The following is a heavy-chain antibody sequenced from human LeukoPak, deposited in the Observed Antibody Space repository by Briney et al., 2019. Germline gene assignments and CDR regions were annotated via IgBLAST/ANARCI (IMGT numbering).Heavy chain of an antibody. CDR3: ASTGRYCTSTSCSNYFHY. V-gene: IGHV3-38-3*01. CDR1: GFTVSSNE. CDR2: ISGGST. D-gene: IGHD2-2*01. Sequence: PGGSLRLSCAASGFTVSSNEMSWVRQAPGKGLEWVSSISGGSTYYADSRKGRFTISRDNSKNTLHLQMNSLRAEDTAVYYCASTGRYCTSTSCSNYFHYWGQGTLVTVSS. J-gene: IGHJ4*02.